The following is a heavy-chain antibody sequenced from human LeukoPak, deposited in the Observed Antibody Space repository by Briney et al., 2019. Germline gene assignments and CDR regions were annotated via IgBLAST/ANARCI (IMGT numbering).Heavy chain of an antibody. Sequence: GGSLRPSCAPPGFTLDDYAMHWVRQAPGKGLEWVSGISWNSGSIGYADSVKGRFTISRDNARNSLYLQMNSLRAEDTALYYCAKDSSSGVDYFDYWGQGTLVTVSS. CDR3: AKDSSSGVDYFDY. CDR2: ISWNSGSI. J-gene: IGHJ4*02. CDR1: GFTLDDYA. D-gene: IGHD6-19*01. V-gene: IGHV3-9*01.